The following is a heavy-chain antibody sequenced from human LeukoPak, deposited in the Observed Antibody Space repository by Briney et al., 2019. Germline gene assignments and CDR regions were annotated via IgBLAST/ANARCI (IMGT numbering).Heavy chain of an antibody. Sequence: PGGSLRLSCAASGFIFSSYSMNWVRQAPGKGLEWVSSISSSSSYIYYADSVKGRFTISRDNAKNSLYLQMNSLRAEDTAVYYCARQYCSSTSCPNWFDPWGQGTLVTVSS. CDR1: GFIFSSYS. CDR2: ISSSSSYI. V-gene: IGHV3-21*01. CDR3: ARQYCSSTSCPNWFDP. J-gene: IGHJ5*02. D-gene: IGHD2-2*01.